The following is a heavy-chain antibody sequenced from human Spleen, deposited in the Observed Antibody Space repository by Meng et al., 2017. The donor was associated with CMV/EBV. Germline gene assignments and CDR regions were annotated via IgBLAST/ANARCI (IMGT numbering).Heavy chain of an antibody. J-gene: IGHJ5*02. Sequence: KVSCKASGFTFTGYYIHGVRQAPGQGLEGMGCLNTNNGGKVYARRFQGRVTMTRDTSINTVYMEVSGLRSDDTALYYCARGPDKLDPWGQGTLVTVSS. CDR3: ARGPDKLDP. V-gene: IGHV1-2*02. CDR2: LNTNNGGK. CDR1: GFTFTGYY. D-gene: IGHD3-9*01.